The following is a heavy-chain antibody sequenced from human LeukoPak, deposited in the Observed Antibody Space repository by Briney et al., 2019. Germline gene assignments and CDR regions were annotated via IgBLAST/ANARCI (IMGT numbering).Heavy chain of an antibody. CDR2: LIPIFGTA. D-gene: IGHD2-2*01. Sequence: ASVQVSCQASRGTFSSYAISWVRQAPGQGLEWMGGLIPIFGTANYAQKFQGRVTITADESTSTAYMELSSLRSEDTAVYYCARTTPKPAAMGGYYYYYMDVWGKGTTVTVSS. CDR1: RGTFSSYA. CDR3: ARTTPKPAAMGGYYYYYMDV. V-gene: IGHV1-69*01. J-gene: IGHJ6*03.